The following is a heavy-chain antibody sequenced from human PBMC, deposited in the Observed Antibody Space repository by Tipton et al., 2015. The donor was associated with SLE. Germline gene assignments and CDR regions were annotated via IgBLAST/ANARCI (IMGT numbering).Heavy chain of an antibody. Sequence: SMRLSCAASGFIFSTYGMHWVRQAPGKGLEWVAFIRNDESNKYYADSVKGRFTISRDNSKNTLYLQMNSLRAEDTAVYYCAESQGTTTGAFDIWGQGAMVTVSS. CDR1: GFIFSTYG. J-gene: IGHJ3*02. CDR2: IRNDESNK. CDR3: AESQGTTTGAFDI. V-gene: IGHV3-30*02. D-gene: IGHD4-11*01.